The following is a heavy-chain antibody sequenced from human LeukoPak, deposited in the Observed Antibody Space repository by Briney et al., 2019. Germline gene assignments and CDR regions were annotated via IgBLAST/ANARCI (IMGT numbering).Heavy chain of an antibody. V-gene: IGHV3-53*01. D-gene: IGHD3/OR15-3a*01. J-gene: IGHJ4*02. CDR3: AREPGTDYRKYYFDY. CDR1: GFTVSSYY. Sequence: GGSLRLSCAASGFTVSSYYMSWVRQAPDMGLEWVSVLYNGGTTYYADSVKGRFTISRDNSKNTVYPQMDSLRGEDTAVYYCAREPGTDYRKYYFDYWGQGTLVTVSS. CDR2: LYNGGTT.